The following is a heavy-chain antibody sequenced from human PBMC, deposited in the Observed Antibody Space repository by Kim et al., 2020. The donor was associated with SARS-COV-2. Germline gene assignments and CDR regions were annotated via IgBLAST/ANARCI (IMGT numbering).Heavy chain of an antibody. CDR1: GYTFNKFT. CDR3: ARRDGVLYDYYYGMDV. Sequence: ASVKVSCKASGYTFNKFTPNWVRQAPGQGLEWMGWINTNTGNPTYAPAFIGRIIFSLDTSASTSYLQISSLKTDDTAVYFCARRDGVLYDYYYGMDVWGQGTTVTVSS. V-gene: IGHV7-4-1*02. J-gene: IGHJ6*02. D-gene: IGHD2-8*01. CDR2: INTNTGNP.